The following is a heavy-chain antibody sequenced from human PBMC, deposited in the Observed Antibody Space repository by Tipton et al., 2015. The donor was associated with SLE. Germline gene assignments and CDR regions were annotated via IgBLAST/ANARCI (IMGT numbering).Heavy chain of an antibody. Sequence: TLSLTCAVHGGSFSVYHWSWIRQSPEKGLEWIGEINHRGDSNYNPSLKSRVAISLDTSKTQFSLRLSSVTAADTAVYYCARHPKRESGSQFLFDYWGQGTLVTVSS. J-gene: IGHJ4*02. V-gene: IGHV4-34*01. CDR2: INHRGDS. CDR1: GGSFSVYH. CDR3: ARHPKRESGSQFLFDY. D-gene: IGHD2-21*01.